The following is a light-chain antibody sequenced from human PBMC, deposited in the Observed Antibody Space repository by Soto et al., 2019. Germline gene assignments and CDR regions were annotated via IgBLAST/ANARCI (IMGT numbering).Light chain of an antibody. CDR1: SNDVGVYNY. CDR3: GSITSSTTSV. CDR2: EAS. V-gene: IGLV2-14*01. Sequence: QSVLTQPASVSGSPGQSITISCTGSSNDVGVYNYISWYQHHPGKAPKLMIYEASNRPSGVSNRFSGSKSGNTASLTISGLQTEDEADYYCGSITSSTTSVFGTGSKVTVL. J-gene: IGLJ1*01.